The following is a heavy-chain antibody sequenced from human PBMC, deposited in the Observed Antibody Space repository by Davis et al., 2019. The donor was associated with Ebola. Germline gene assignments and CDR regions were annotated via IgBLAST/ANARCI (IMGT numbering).Heavy chain of an antibody. D-gene: IGHD3-10*01. CDR1: GYTFTSYG. Sequence: ASVKVSCKASGYTFTSYGISWVRQAPGQGLEWMGWISAYNGNTNYAQKLQGRVTMTTDTSTSTAYMELRSLRSDDPAVYYCACPWFGEFHGMDVWGQGTTVTVSS. V-gene: IGHV1-18*01. J-gene: IGHJ6*02. CDR3: ACPWFGEFHGMDV. CDR2: ISAYNGNT.